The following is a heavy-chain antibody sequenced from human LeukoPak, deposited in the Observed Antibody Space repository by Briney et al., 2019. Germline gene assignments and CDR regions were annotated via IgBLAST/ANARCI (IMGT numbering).Heavy chain of an antibody. CDR1: GGSISSYY. J-gene: IGHJ4*02. CDR2: IYYSGST. D-gene: IGHD6-19*01. V-gene: IGHV4-59*01. CDR3: ARGYSSGWYNY. Sequence: SETLSLTCTVSGGSISSYYWSWIRQPPGKGLEWIGYIYYSGSTNYNPSLKSRVTISVDTSKNQFSLKLSSVTAADTAVYCCARGYSSGWYNYWGQGTLVTVSS.